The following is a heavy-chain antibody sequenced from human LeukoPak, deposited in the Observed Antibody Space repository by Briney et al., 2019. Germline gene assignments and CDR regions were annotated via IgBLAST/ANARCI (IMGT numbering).Heavy chain of an antibody. D-gene: IGHD1-26*01. Sequence: PGGSLRLSCAASGFTFSSCWMHWVRQSPGEGLVWVSHINTDGRTTTYADSVKGRFTISRDNAKNTLYLQMNSLRAEDTAVYYCARDLGTTNWFDPWGQGTLVTVSS. CDR2: INTDGRTT. CDR1: GFTFSSCW. V-gene: IGHV3-74*01. CDR3: ARDLGTTNWFDP. J-gene: IGHJ5*02.